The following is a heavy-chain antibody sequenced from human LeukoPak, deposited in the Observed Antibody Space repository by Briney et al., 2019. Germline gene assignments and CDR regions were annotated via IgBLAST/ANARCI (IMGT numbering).Heavy chain of an antibody. CDR3: ASEGATLFDY. V-gene: IGHV1-18*01. CDR1: GYTFTSYG. Sequence: ASVKVSCKASGYTFTSYGISWVRQAPGQGLEWMGWISAYNGNTNYAQKSQGRVTMTTDKSTSTAYMELRSLRSDDTAVYSCASEGATLFDYWGQGTLVTVSS. D-gene: IGHD1-26*01. J-gene: IGHJ4*02. CDR2: ISAYNGNT.